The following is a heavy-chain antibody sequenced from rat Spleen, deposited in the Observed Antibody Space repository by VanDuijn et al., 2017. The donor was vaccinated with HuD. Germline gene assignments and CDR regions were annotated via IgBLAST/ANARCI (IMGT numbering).Heavy chain of an antibody. CDR2: ISTDGSRT. Sequence: EVQLVESDGGLVQPGRSLKLSCAASGFTFSSYWMYWIRQAPGKGLEWVSSISTDGSRTDYRDSVKGRFTISRDNAKSTLYLQMDSLRSEDTATYYCARSVFDYWGQGVMVTVSS. J-gene: IGHJ2*01. CDR1: GFTFSSYW. CDR3: ARSVFDY. V-gene: IGHV5-29*01.